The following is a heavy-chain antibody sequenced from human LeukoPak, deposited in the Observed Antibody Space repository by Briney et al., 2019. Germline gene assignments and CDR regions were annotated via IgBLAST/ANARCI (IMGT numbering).Heavy chain of an antibody. V-gene: IGHV5-51*01. D-gene: IGHD6-13*01. J-gene: IGHJ4*02. CDR2: IYPGDSDT. CDR3: ARHVASSWSDY. Sequence: GESLKISCKGSGYSFTSYWIGWVRQMPGKGLEWMGTIYPGDSDTRYSPSFQGQVTISADKSNSTAYLQWSSLKASDTAMYYCARHVASSWSDYWGQGTLVTVSS. CDR1: GYSFTSYW.